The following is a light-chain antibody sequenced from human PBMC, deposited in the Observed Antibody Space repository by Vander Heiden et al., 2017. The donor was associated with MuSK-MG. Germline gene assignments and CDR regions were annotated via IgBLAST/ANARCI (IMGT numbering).Light chain of an antibody. CDR3: AAWDDSLSAHV. CDR2: TNN. Sequence: SVLTPPPPASGTPRPRVTLSCSGSSSNIGSNSVYWYQQLPGTAPKLLFYTNNQRPSGVPGRFSGSKSGTSASLAISGLRSEDEADYYCAAWDDSLSAHVFGPGTRVTVL. CDR1: SSNIGSNS. J-gene: IGLJ1*01. V-gene: IGLV1-47*01.